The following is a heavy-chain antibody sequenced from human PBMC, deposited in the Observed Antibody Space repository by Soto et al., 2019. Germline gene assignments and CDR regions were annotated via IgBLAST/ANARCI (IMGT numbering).Heavy chain of an antibody. D-gene: IGHD2-21*02. CDR3: AKDLRHIVVVTAPP. CDR1: GFTFSGYG. J-gene: IGHJ4*02. CDR2: ISYDGSNK. V-gene: IGHV3-30*18. Sequence: GGSLRLSCAASGFTFSGYGMHWVRQAPGKGLEWVAVISYDGSNKYYADSVKGRFTISRDNSKNTLYLQMNSLRAEDTAVYYCAKDLRHIVVVTAPPWGQGTLVTVSS.